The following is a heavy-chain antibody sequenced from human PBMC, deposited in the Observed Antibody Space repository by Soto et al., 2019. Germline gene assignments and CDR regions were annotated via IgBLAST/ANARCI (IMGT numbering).Heavy chain of an antibody. J-gene: IGHJ3*02. CDR2: IYHSGST. D-gene: IGHD6-13*01. V-gene: IGHV4-59*12. CDR3: ARGLGSTDAFDI. CDR1: GDSLSSYY. Sequence: SETLSLTCTVSGDSLSSYYWSWIWQHPGKGQEWIGDIYHSGSTNYNPSLKSRVTISVDKSKNQFSLNLSSVTAADTAVYYCARGLGSTDAFDIWGQGTMVTVSS.